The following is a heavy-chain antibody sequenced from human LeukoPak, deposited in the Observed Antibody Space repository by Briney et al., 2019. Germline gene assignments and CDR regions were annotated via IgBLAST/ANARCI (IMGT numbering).Heavy chain of an antibody. V-gene: IGHV4-59*01. D-gene: IGHD6-13*01. CDR3: ARGTDSGSWYFTT. J-gene: IGHJ4*02. CDR1: GGSISGYY. CDR2: NYYSGST. Sequence: SETLSLTCTVSGGSISGYYWSWIRQSPGKGLEWIAYNYYSGSTNYNPSLKSRVTISVDTSKNQFSLKLNSVTAADTAVYYCARGTDSGSWYFTTWGQGTLVTVSS.